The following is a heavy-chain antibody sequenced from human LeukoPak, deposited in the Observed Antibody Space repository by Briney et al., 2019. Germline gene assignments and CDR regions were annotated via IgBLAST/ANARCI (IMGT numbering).Heavy chain of an antibody. CDR1: GDSISGYY. CDR2: IHYSGST. D-gene: IGHD2-8*01. V-gene: IGHV4-59*01. J-gene: IGHJ4*02. CDR3: ARGSMVYSLGY. Sequence: SETLSLTCTVSGDSISGYYWSWLRQPPGKGLEWIGYIHYSGSTNYNPSLKSRVTISVDTSQNQFSLKLRSVTAADTAVYYCARGSMVYSLGYWGQGTLVTVSS.